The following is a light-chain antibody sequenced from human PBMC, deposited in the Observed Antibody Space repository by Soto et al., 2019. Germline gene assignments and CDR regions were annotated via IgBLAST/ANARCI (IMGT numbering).Light chain of an antibody. Sequence: QSALTQPATVSGSPGQSITISCTGTSSDVGGYNSVSWYQQYPGKAPKLIIFDVRNRPSGVSTRFSGSKSGNTASLTISGLHTEDEADYYCSSYSSSNTLVFGGGTKVTVL. CDR3: SSYSSSNTLV. CDR2: DVR. CDR1: SSDVGGYNS. J-gene: IGLJ2*01. V-gene: IGLV2-14*03.